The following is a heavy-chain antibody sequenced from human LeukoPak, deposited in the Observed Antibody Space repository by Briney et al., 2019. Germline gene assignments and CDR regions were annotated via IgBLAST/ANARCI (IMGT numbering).Heavy chain of an antibody. J-gene: IGHJ4*02. Sequence: ASVKVSCKASGYTFTSYDINWVRQATGQGLEWMGWMNPNSGNTGYAQKFQGRVTMTRDTSTSTVYMELSSLRSEDTAVYYCARVQLGIAGYYFDYWGQGTLVTVSS. CDR1: GYTFTSYD. CDR3: ARVQLGIAGYYFDY. CDR2: MNPNSGNT. V-gene: IGHV1-8*01. D-gene: IGHD1-1*01.